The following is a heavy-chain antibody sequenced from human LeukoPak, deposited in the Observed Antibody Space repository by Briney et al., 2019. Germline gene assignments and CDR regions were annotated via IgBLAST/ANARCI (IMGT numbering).Heavy chain of an antibody. J-gene: IGHJ3*02. V-gene: IGHV4-4*07. Sequence: SETLSLTCTVSGSSLRASYWSWIRQPAGKRPEYIGRVYPSGNPYYNPSLKSRVTMSLDTSKSQFSLILTSVTVADTAVYFYDRSPTTFCGGNPNGPFEIWGPGTMVTVS. CDR2: VYPSGNP. D-gene: IGHD4-23*01. CDR1: GSSLRASY. CDR3: DRSPTTFCGGNPNGPFEI.